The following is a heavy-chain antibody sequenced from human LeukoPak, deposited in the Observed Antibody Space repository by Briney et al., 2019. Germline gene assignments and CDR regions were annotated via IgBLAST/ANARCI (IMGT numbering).Heavy chain of an antibody. CDR1: GFTFSNYA. J-gene: IGHJ4*02. Sequence: EGSLRLSCAASGFTFSNYAMHWVRQAPGKGLEYVSAISNNGDNTYYANSVTGRFTISRDNSKNTLYLQMGSLRAEDMAVYYCARQRGSYSLDYWGQGTLVTVSS. V-gene: IGHV3-64*01. CDR2: ISNNGDNT. D-gene: IGHD1-26*01. CDR3: ARQRGSYSLDY.